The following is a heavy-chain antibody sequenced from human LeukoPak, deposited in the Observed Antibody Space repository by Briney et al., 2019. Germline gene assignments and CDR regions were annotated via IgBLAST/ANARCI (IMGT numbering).Heavy chain of an antibody. CDR3: ARAGNTYAYAY. V-gene: IGHV3-7*05. CDR1: RFTFSSYW. Sequence: PGGSLRLSCAASRFTFSSYWMSWVRQAPGKGLEWVANINHDGSEKYYVDSVKGRFTISRDNAKNSLYLQMNSLRAEDTAVYYCARAGNTYAYAYWGQGTLVTVSS. D-gene: IGHD3-16*01. J-gene: IGHJ4*02. CDR2: INHDGSEK.